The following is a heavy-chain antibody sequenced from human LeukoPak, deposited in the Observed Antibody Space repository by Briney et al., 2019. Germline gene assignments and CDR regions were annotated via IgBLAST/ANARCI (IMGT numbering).Heavy chain of an antibody. J-gene: IGHJ4*02. V-gene: IGHV4-59*08. D-gene: IGHD3-10*01. CDR1: GGSISIYY. CDR3: ARQGYYGSGSYTRFDY. CDR2: IYDSGST. Sequence: PSETLSLTCTVSGGSISIYYWSWIRQPPGKGLEWIGYIYDSGSTNYNPSLKSRVTISVDTSKNQFSLKLSSVTAADTAVYYCARQGYYGSGSYTRFDYWGQGTLVTVSS.